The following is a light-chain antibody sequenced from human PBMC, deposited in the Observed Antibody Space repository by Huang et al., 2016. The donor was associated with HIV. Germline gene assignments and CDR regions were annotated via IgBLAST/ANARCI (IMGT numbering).Light chain of an antibody. CDR1: QRIRAY. Sequence: DIQMTQSPSSLSAFVGDRVTITCRASQRIRAYLNWYQEKPGKAPQLLIFTASSLQRGVPSRFSGNGSGTDFTLTISSLQPEDFATYYCQQSHATPWTFGQGTKVEIK. CDR3: QQSHATPWT. V-gene: IGKV1-39*01. J-gene: IGKJ1*01. CDR2: TAS.